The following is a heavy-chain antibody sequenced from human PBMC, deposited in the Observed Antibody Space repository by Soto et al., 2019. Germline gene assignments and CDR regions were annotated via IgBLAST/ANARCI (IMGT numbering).Heavy chain of an antibody. CDR1: GGTFSSYT. Sequence: SVKVSCKASGGTFSSYTISWVRQAPGQGLEWMGRIIPILGIANYAQRFQGRVTITADKSTSTAYMELSSLRSEDTAVYYCARGGYSNYFEYYFDYWGQGTLVTVSS. CDR3: ARGGYSNYFEYYFDY. J-gene: IGHJ4*02. CDR2: IIPILGIA. D-gene: IGHD4-4*01. V-gene: IGHV1-69*02.